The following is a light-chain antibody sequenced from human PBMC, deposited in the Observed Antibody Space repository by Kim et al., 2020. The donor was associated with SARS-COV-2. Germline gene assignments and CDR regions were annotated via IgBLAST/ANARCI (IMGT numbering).Light chain of an antibody. CDR3: QVWDSSTSWV. CDR2: RDS. Sequence: VALGQTARITCGGNNIGSKNVHWYQQKPGQATVLVIYRDSNRPSGIPERFSGSNSGNTATLTISRARAGDEADYYCQVWDSSTSWVFGGGTKLTVL. J-gene: IGLJ3*02. V-gene: IGLV3-9*01. CDR1: NIGSKN.